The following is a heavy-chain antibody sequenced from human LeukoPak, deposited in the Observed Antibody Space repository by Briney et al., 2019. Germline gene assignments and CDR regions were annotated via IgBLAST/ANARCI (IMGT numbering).Heavy chain of an antibody. CDR2: INWKGGSK. J-gene: IGHJ5*02. CDR3: ARGSYDILTGFNWFDP. CDR1: GFTFDDYG. Sequence: GGSLRLSCAASGFTFDDYGMSWVRQAPGKGLEWVAGINWKGGSKGYVDSVKGRFTISRDNAKNSLHLQMNSLRAEDTALYYCARGSYDILTGFNWFDPWGQGTLVTVSS. D-gene: IGHD3-9*01. V-gene: IGHV3-20*04.